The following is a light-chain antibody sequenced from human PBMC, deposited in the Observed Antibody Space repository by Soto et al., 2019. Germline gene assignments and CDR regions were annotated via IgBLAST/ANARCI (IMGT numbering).Light chain of an antibody. J-gene: IGKJ4*01. V-gene: IGKV3-20*01. Sequence: EIVLTQSPGTLSLSPGERATLSCRASQSVSSSYLAWYQQKPVQAPRLLIYGASSRATGIPDRFSGSGSGTDFTFTISRLELEDFAVYYCQQYGSSPLTFGGGTKVDIK. CDR1: QSVSSSY. CDR3: QQYGSSPLT. CDR2: GAS.